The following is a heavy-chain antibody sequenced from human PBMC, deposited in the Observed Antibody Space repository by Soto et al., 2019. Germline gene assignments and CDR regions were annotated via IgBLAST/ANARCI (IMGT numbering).Heavy chain of an antibody. CDR1: AFTFDDYA. CDR2: VSWNSGSI. D-gene: IGHD1-7*01. V-gene: IGHV3-9*01. CDR3: AKDIRITGTTLTVGAFDI. J-gene: IGHJ3*02. Sequence: PGGTLRRRCAASAFTFDDYAMHWVRHAPGKGLEWGSGVSWNSGSIGYADSVKGRFTISRDNAKNSLYLQMNSLRAEDTALYSCAKDIRITGTTLTVGAFDIWGQGTMVTVSS.